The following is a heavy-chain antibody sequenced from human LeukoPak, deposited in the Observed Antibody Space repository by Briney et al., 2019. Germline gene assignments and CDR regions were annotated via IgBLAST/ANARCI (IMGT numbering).Heavy chain of an antibody. V-gene: IGHV1-3*01. D-gene: IGHD3-22*01. CDR3: ARGGDPYYYDSSGYLYYFDY. Sequence: ASVKVSCKASGYTFTSYAMHWVRQAPGQRLEWMGWINAGNGNTKYSQKFQGRVTITRDTSASTAYMELSSLRSEDTAVYYCARGGDPYYYDSSGYLYYFDYWGQGTLVTVSS. CDR1: GYTFTSYA. CDR2: INAGNGNT. J-gene: IGHJ4*02.